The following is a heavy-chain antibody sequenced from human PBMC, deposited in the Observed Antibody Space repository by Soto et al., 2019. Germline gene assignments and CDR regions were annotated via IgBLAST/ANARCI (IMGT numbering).Heavy chain of an antibody. D-gene: IGHD3-22*01. J-gene: IGHJ4*02. CDR3: AHLNYFDSVGGYWRCFDY. CDR2: IYWDYDK. CDR1: GFSFSTSGGG. Sequence: GSGPTLVNPTQTLTLTCTFSGFSFSTSGGGVGWIRQPPGKALEWLALIYWDYDKRYSPSLKNRLTITKDTSKNQVVLTMTNMDAVDTATYFCAHLNYFDSVGGYWRCFDYWGQGTLVTVSS. V-gene: IGHV2-5*02.